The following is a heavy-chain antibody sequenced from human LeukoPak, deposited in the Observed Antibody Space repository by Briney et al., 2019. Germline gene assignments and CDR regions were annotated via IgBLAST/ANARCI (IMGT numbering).Heavy chain of an antibody. CDR2: IKQDGVEK. CDR1: EFIFSNYW. D-gene: IGHD1-26*01. Sequence: GGSLRLYCAVSEFIFSNYWVTWVRQAPGKGLEWVANIKQDGVEKYYADSVKGRFTISRDTAKNSLYLQMNSLRVEDTALYYCASGNAVDYWGRGTLVTVSS. J-gene: IGHJ4*02. V-gene: IGHV3-7*01. CDR3: ASGNAVDY.